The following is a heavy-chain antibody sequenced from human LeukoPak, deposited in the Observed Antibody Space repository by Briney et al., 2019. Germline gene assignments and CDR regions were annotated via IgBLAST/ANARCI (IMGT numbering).Heavy chain of an antibody. Sequence: ASVKVSCKASGYTFTSYHMHWVRQAPGQGLEWMGIINPSGGSTSYAQKFQGRVTMTRDMSTSTVYMELSSLRSEDTAVYYCAREKGGYSSSWYSVPNFDYWGQGTLVTVSS. CDR1: GYTFTSYH. D-gene: IGHD6-13*01. CDR3: AREKGGYSSSWYSVPNFDY. CDR2: INPSGGST. V-gene: IGHV1-46*01. J-gene: IGHJ4*02.